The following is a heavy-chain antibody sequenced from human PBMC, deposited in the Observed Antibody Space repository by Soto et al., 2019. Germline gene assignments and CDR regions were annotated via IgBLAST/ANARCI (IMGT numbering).Heavy chain of an antibody. CDR3: SGGRYYQADY. V-gene: IGHV1-8*02. CDR2: MNPNSGNT. J-gene: IGHJ4*02. D-gene: IGHD2-15*01. Sequence: GASVKVSCKASGGTFSSYAISWVRQAPGQGLEWMGWMNPNSGNTGYAQKFQGRVTMTRNTSISTAYMELSSLRSEDTAVYYCSGGRYYQADYWGQGSLVTVSS. CDR1: GGTFSSYA.